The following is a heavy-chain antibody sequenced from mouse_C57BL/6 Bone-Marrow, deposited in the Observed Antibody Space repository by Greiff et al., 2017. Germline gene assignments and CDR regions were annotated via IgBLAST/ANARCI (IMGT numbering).Heavy chain of an antibody. CDR1: GYTFTSYW. J-gene: IGHJ4*01. Sequence: QVQLKQSGAELAKPGASVKLSCKASGYTFTSYWMHWVKQRPGQGLEWIGYINPSSGYTKYNQKFKDKATLTADKSSNTAYMQLSSLTYEDSAAYDGARRPHYGNPYAMDYWGQGTSVTVSS. D-gene: IGHD2-1*01. CDR2: INPSSGYT. V-gene: IGHV1-7*01. CDR3: ARRPHYGNPYAMDY.